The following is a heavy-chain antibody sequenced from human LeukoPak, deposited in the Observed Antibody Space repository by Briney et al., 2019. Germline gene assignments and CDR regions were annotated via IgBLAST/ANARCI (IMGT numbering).Heavy chain of an antibody. V-gene: IGHV1-18*01. J-gene: IGHJ4*02. Sequence: ASVKVSCKASGYTFTSLGISWVRQAPGQGLECMGWISTYSGNTNYAQKLQGRVTMTTDTSTSTAYMELRSLRSDDTAVYYCARGPDEFSGIAAPYPFDYWGQGTLVTVSS. CDR1: GYTFTSLG. CDR3: ARGPDEFSGIAAPYPFDY. CDR2: ISTYSGNT. D-gene: IGHD6-13*01.